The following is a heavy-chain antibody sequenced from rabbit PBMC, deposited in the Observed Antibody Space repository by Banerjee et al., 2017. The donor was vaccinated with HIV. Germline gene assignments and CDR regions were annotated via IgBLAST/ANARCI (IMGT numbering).Heavy chain of an antibody. D-gene: IGHD4-1*01. CDR1: GFDFINYG. CDR3: ARYIGKSGWGADL. CDR2: IDPVFGSI. J-gene: IGHJ3*01. Sequence: QEQVVESGGGLVTPGGNLTLTCTASGFDFINYGVSWVRQAPGKGLEWIGYIDPVFGSIYYASWVNGRFTISSHNAQNTLYLQLTSLTAADTATYFCARYIGKSGWGADLWGQGTLVTVS. V-gene: IGHV1S47*01.